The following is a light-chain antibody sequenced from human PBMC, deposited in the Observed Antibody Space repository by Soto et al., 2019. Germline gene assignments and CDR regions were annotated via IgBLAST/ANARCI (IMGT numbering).Light chain of an antibody. Sequence: SYELTQPPSVSVAPGETARITCGGNNIGSKGVHWYQQKPGQAPVLVINYDSDRPSGIPERFSGSNSGNTATLTINWVAAGDEADYYCQVWDSSSDHVIFGGGTKLTVL. CDR1: NIGSKG. CDR2: YDS. V-gene: IGLV3-21*04. CDR3: QVWDSSSDHVI. J-gene: IGLJ2*01.